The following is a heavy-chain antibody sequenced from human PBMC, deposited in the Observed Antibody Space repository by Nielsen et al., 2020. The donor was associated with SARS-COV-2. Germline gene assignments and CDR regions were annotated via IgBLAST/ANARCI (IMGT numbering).Heavy chain of an antibody. Sequence: GGSLRLSCAASGFTFSSYSMNWVRQAPGKGLEWVSSISISSPSFYYTDSVRGRFTISRDNAKSSLYLQLTSLRAEDTAVYYCARAYHNYYYAMDVWGQGTTVTVSS. V-gene: IGHV3-21*01. J-gene: IGHJ6*02. CDR3: ARAYHNYYYAMDV. CDR1: GFTFSSYS. CDR2: ISISSPSF. D-gene: IGHD1-14*01.